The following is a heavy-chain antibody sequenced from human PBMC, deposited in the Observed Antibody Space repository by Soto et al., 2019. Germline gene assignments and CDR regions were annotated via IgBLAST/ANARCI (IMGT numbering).Heavy chain of an antibody. V-gene: IGHV3-74*01. CDR3: ARSHPDYYYYYMDV. CDR2: INSDGSST. Sequence: PGGSLRLSYAASGFTFSSYWMHWVRQAPGKGLVWVSRINSDGSSTSYADSVKGRFTISRDNAKNTLYLQMNSLRAEDTAVYYCARSHPDYYYYYMDVWGKGTTVTAP. CDR1: GFTFSSYW. J-gene: IGHJ6*03.